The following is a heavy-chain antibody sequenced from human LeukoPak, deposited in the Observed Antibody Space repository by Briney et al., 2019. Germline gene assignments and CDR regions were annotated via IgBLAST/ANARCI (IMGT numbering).Heavy chain of an antibody. CDR3: ARGLGMVRGVILAY. V-gene: IGHV1-8*02. CDR2: MNPNSGNT. D-gene: IGHD3-10*01. J-gene: IGHJ4*02. Sequence: ASVKVSCKASGYTFTSYGISWVRQAPGQGLEWMGWMNPNSGNTGYAQKFQGRVTMTRNTSISTAYMELSSLRSEDTAVYYCARGLGMVRGVILAYWGQGTLVSVSS. CDR1: GYTFTSYG.